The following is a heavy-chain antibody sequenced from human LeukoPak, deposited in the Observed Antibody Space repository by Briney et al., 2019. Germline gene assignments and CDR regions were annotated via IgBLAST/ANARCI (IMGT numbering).Heavy chain of an antibody. CDR3: AAAAGDFDY. J-gene: IGHJ4*02. D-gene: IGHD6-13*01. Sequence: SQTLSLTCAVSGGSISSGGYSWSWIRQPPGKGLEWIGYIYHSGSTYYNPSLKSRVTISVDRSKNQFSLKLSSVTAADTAVYYCAAAAGDFDYWGQGTLVTVSS. CDR1: GGSISSGGYS. CDR2: IYHSGST. V-gene: IGHV4-30-2*01.